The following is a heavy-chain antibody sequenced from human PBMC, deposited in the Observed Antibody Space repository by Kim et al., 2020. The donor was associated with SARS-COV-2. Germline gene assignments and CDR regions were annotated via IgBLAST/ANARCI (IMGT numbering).Heavy chain of an antibody. V-gene: IGHV3-23*01. CDR1: GFTFSSYA. J-gene: IGHJ3*02. CDR3: AKDRCSSPNCAFDI. Sequence: GGSLRLSCAASGFTFSSYAMSWVRQAPGKGLEWVAAISNSDGSTYYADSMKGRFTISRDNSKNTLYLQMSRLKVGDTAVYYCAKDRCSSPNCAFDIWGQGTMVSVSS. D-gene: IGHD6-13*01. CDR2: ISNSDGST.